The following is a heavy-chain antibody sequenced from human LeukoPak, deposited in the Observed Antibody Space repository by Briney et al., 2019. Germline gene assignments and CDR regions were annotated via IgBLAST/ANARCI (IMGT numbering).Heavy chain of an antibody. CDR2: IHYSGST. D-gene: IGHD6-19*01. Sequence: SETLSLTCTVSGGSISSYYWSWIRQPPGKGLEWIGYIHYSGSTNYNPSLKSRVTISVDTSKTQFSLNLSSVTDADTAVYYCARDLVVGNTGYYMDVWGKGTTVTVSS. J-gene: IGHJ6*03. V-gene: IGHV4-59*01. CDR3: ARDLVVGNTGYYMDV. CDR1: GGSISSYY.